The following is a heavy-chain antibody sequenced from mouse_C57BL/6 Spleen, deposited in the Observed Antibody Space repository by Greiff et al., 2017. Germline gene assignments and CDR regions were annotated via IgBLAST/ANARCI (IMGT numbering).Heavy chain of an antibody. J-gene: IGHJ3*01. V-gene: IGHV5-4*03. CDR3: ARGYGSSWSWFAY. CDR1: GFTFSSYA. Sequence: EVKLVESGGGLVKPGGSLKLSCAASGFTFSSYAMSWARQTPEKRLEWVATISDGGSYTYYPDNIKGRFTISRDNAKNNLYLQMSHLKSEDTAMYYCARGYGSSWSWFAYWGQGTLVTVSA. CDR2: ISDGGSYT. D-gene: IGHD1-1*01.